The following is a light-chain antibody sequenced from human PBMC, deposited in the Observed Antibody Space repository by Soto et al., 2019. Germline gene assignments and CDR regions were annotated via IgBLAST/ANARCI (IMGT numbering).Light chain of an antibody. CDR2: ATS. Sequence: DLQMTQSPSSLSASVGDRVTITCRASQDISNSLAWYQQKPGKVPKVLIYATSILQSGVPARFSGSGSGTDFTLTISSLQPGDVATYYCQNYNSAPLTFGGGTKVEI. V-gene: IGKV1-27*01. CDR3: QNYNSAPLT. CDR1: QDISNS. J-gene: IGKJ4*01.